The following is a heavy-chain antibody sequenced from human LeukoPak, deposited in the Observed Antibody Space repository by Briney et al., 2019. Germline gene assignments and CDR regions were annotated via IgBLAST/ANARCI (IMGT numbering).Heavy chain of an antibody. Sequence: GGSLRLSCAASGFTFSVYSMNWVRHAPGKGLEWISYTTSDSRTIYYADSVRGRFTISRDNAKQSLYLDLNSLRVDDTAVYYCARSTEWYADYWGQGAPVTVSS. D-gene: IGHD3-3*01. J-gene: IGHJ4*02. CDR1: GFTFSVYS. CDR3: ARSTEWYADY. CDR2: TTSDSRTI. V-gene: IGHV3-48*01.